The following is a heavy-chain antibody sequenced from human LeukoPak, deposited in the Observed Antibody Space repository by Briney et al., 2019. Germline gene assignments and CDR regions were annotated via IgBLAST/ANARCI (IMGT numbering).Heavy chain of an antibody. CDR2: IKSKTDGGTT. CDR1: GFTFSNAW. Sequence: GGSLRLSCAASGFTFSNAWMSWLPQAPGKGLEWFGRIKSKTDGGTTDYDATVKGRFTISRDDSKNTLYLQMNSLKTEDTAVYYCTTDYDILTGYQDYWGQGTLVTVSS. CDR3: TTDYDILTGYQDY. J-gene: IGHJ4*02. D-gene: IGHD3-9*01. V-gene: IGHV3-15*01.